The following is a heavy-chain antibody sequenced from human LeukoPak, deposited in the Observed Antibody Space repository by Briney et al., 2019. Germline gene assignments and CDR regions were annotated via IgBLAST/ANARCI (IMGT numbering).Heavy chain of an antibody. D-gene: IGHD3-22*01. CDR3: AKGDNYYDSSGYFDY. CDR1: GFTFSSYE. Sequence: PGGSLRLSCVASGFTFSSYEVNWVRQAPGRGLEWVSYTSASGGTIYYADSVKGRFTISRDNSKNTLYLQMNSLRAEDTAVYYCAKGDNYYDSSGYFDYWGQGTLVTVSS. J-gene: IGHJ4*02. CDR2: TSASGGTI. V-gene: IGHV3-48*03.